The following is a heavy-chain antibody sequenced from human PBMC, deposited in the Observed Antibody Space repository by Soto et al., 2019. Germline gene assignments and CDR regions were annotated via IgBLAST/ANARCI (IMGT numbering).Heavy chain of an antibody. V-gene: IGHV4-34*01. Sequence: SETLSLTCAVYGGSFSGYYWSWIRQPPGKGLEWIGEINHSGSTNYSPSLKSRVTISVDTSKNQFSLKLSSVTAADTAVYYCATLGWYSSSWYSWFDPWGQGTLVTVSS. D-gene: IGHD6-13*01. CDR3: ATLGWYSSSWYSWFDP. J-gene: IGHJ5*02. CDR1: GGSFSGYY. CDR2: INHSGST.